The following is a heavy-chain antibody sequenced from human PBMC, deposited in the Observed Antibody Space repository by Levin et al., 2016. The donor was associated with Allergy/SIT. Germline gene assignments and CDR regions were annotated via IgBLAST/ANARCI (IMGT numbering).Heavy chain of an antibody. D-gene: IGHD3-10*01. CDR2: ISGSGGST. Sequence: WIRQPPGKGLEWVSAISGSGGSTYYADSVKGRFTISRDNSKNTLYLQMNSLRAEDTAVYYCAKDLTTMIPGYAFDIWGQGTMVTVSS. CDR3: AKDLTTMIPGYAFDI. V-gene: IGHV3-23*01. J-gene: IGHJ3*02.